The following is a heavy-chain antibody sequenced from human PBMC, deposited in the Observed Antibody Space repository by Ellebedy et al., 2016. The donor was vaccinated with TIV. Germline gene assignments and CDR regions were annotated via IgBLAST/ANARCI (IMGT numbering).Heavy chain of an antibody. J-gene: IGHJ5*02. Sequence: SETLSLXXTVSGGSISSSGYYWGWIRQPPGKGLEWIGTIYYSGSTYYNPSLKSRLTISVDASKNQFSLKLSSVTAADTAVYYCAKERQNYEDIAWGQGTLVTVSS. CDR3: AKERQNYEDIA. D-gene: IGHD3-22*01. CDR1: GGSISSSGYY. CDR2: IYYSGST. V-gene: IGHV4-39*02.